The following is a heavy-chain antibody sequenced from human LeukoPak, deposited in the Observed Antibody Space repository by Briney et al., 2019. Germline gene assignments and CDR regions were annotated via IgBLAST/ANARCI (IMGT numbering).Heavy chain of an antibody. CDR3: ARDRSSAYDIDY. V-gene: IGHV4-4*07. D-gene: IGHD6-6*01. CDR1: GGSISSYY. J-gene: IGHJ4*02. CDR2: VYISGST. Sequence: SETLSLTCSVSGGSISSYYWSWIRQPAGKGLEWIGHVYISGSTKSNPSLKSRVTVSVDTSKNQFSLRLTSVTAADTAVYYCARDRSSAYDIDYWGQGTLVTVSS.